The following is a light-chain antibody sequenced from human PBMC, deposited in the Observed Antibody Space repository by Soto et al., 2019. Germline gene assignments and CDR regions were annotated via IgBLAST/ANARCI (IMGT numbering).Light chain of an antibody. CDR2: GAS. Sequence: EIVMTQSPATLSVSTGERATLSCRASQSVSSNLAWYQQKPGQAPRLLIYGASTRATGIPARFSGSGSGTEFTLTISILQSEDFAVYYCQQYNNWPRTFGQGTQVEIK. CDR3: QQYNNWPRT. CDR1: QSVSSN. J-gene: IGKJ1*01. V-gene: IGKV3D-15*01.